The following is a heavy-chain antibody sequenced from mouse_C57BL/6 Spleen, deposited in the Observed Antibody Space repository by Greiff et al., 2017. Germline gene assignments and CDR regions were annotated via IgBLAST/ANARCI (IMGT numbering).Heavy chain of an antibody. CDR1: GYTFTSYW. CDR2: IDPNSGGT. CDR3: AREIYYHPGGFAY. D-gene: IGHD2-1*01. Sequence: QVQLKQPGAELVKPGASVKLSCKASGYTFTSYWMHWVKQRPGRGLEWIGRIDPNSGGTKYNEKFKSKATLTVDKPSSTAYMQLSSLTSEDSAVYYCAREIYYHPGGFAYWGQGTLVTVSA. J-gene: IGHJ3*01. V-gene: IGHV1-72*01.